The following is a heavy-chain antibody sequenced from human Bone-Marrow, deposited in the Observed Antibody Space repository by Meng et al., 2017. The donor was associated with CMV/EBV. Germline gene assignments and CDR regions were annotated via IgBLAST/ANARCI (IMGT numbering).Heavy chain of an antibody. CDR3: ARELLWFGEGLDP. V-gene: IGHV1-18*01. CDR2: ISAYNGNT. CDR1: GGTFSSYA. J-gene: IGHJ5*02. Sequence: ASVKVSCKASGGTFSSYAISWVRQAPGQGLEWMGWISAYNGNTNYAQKLQGRVTMTTDTSTSTAYMELRSLRSEDTAVYYCARELLWFGEGLDPWGQGTLVTVSS. D-gene: IGHD3-10*01.